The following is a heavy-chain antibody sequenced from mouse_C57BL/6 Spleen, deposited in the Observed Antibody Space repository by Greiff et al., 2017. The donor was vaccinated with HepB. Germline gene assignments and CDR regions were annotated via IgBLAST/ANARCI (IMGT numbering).Heavy chain of an antibody. CDR3: AGQEICYEYGYAMDY. J-gene: IGHJ4*01. CDR2: IDPNSGGT. V-gene: IGHV1-72*01. Sequence: VQLQQPGAELVKPGASVKLSCKASGYTFTSYWMHWVKQRPGRGLEWIGRIDPNSGGTKYNEKFKGKATLTVDKSSSTAYMQLSSLTSEDSAVYYCAGQEICYEYGYAMDYWGQGTSVTVSS. CDR1: GYTFTSYW. D-gene: IGHD2-4*01.